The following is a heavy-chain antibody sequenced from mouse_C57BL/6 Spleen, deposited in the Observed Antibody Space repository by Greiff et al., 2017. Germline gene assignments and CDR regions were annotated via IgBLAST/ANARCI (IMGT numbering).Heavy chain of an antibody. D-gene: IGHD5-1*01. V-gene: IGHV1-69*01. J-gene: IGHJ2*01. Sequence: VQLQQPGAELVMPGASVKLSCKASGYTFTSYWMHWVKQRPGQGLEWIGEIDPSDSYTNYNQKFKGKSTLTVDKSSSTAYMPLSSLTSEDSAVYYCARGYLDYWGQGTTLTVSS. CDR3: ARGYLDY. CDR2: IDPSDSYT. CDR1: GYTFTSYW.